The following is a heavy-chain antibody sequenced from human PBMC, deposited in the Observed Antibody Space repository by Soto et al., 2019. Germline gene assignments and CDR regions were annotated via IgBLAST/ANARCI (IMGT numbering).Heavy chain of an antibody. V-gene: IGHV3-30*18. D-gene: IGHD3-3*01. CDR2: ISYDGSNK. CDR1: GFTFSSYG. Sequence: QVQLVESGGGVVQPGRSLRLSCAASGFTFSSYGMHWVRQAPGKGLEWVAVISYDGSNKYYADSVKGRFTISRDNSKNTLYLQMNSLRAEDTAVYYCAKDLGGFLEWLFPWGAYWYFDLWGRGTLVTVSS. CDR3: AKDLGGFLEWLFPWGAYWYFDL. J-gene: IGHJ2*01.